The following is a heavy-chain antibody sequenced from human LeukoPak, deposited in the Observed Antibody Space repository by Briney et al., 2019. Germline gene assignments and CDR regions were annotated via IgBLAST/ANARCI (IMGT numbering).Heavy chain of an antibody. J-gene: IGHJ4*02. Sequence: PGKSLRLSCAASGFIFSTYALHWVRQAPGKGLEWVAVISYDGSNKYYADSVKGRFTISRDNSKNTLYLQMNSLRAEDTAVYYCASGANYFDHWGQGTLVTVSS. CDR2: ISYDGSNK. CDR1: GFIFSTYA. D-gene: IGHD4/OR15-4a*01. V-gene: IGHV3-30-3*01. CDR3: ASGANYFDH.